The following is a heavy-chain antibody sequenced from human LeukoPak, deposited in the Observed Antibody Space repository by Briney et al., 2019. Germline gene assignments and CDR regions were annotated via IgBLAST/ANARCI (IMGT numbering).Heavy chain of an antibody. J-gene: IGHJ6*03. V-gene: IGHV1-2*02. CDR3: ASGIAAAGYYYYYYMDV. CDR1: GYTFTGYY. CDR2: INPNSGGT. Sequence: GASVKVSCKASGYTFTGYYMHWVRQAPGQGLEWMGWINPNSGGTNYAQKFQGRVTMTRDTSISTAYMELSRLRSDDTAVYYCASGIAAAGYYYYYYMDVWGKGTTVTVS. D-gene: IGHD6-13*01.